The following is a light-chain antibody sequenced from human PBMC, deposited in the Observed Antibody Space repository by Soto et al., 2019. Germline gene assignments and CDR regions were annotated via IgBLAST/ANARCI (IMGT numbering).Light chain of an antibody. CDR1: QIITSGY. CDR3: QQYRASPPSWT. J-gene: IGKJ1*01. Sequence: EIVLTQSPGTLSLSPGERATLSCRSSQIITSGYLAWYQQKPGQAPRLLIYGAFNRATGIPDRFSGSGSGADFTLTISRLEPEDFGVYYCQQYRASPPSWTFGQGTKVEI. CDR2: GAF. V-gene: IGKV3-20*01.